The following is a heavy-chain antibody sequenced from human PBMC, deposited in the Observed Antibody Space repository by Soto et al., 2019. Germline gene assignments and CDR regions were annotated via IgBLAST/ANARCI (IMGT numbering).Heavy chain of an antibody. D-gene: IGHD3-16*01. CDR1: GFTFSSYG. V-gene: IGHV3-33*01. Sequence: GGSLRLSCAASGFTFSSYGMHWVRQAPGKGLEWVAVIWYDGSNKYYADSVKGRFTISRDNSKNTLYLQMNSLRAEDTAVYYCARDQDVWGSYGIFDYWGQGTLVTVSS. CDR2: IWYDGSNK. CDR3: ARDQDVWGSYGIFDY. J-gene: IGHJ4*02.